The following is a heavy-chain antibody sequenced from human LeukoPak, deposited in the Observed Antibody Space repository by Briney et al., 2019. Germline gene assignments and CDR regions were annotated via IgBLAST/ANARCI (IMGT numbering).Heavy chain of an antibody. Sequence: SETLSLTCTVSGGSISSYYWSWIRQPPGKGLEWIGYIYYSGSTNYNPSLKSRVTISVDTSKNQFSLKLGSVTAADTAVYYCARAYYRLYYFDYWGQGTLVTVSS. CDR3: ARAYYRLYYFDY. J-gene: IGHJ4*02. CDR1: GGSISSYY. CDR2: IYYSGST. D-gene: IGHD3-10*01. V-gene: IGHV4-59*01.